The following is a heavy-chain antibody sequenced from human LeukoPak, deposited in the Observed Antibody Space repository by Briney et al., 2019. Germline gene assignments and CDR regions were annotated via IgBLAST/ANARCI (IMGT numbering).Heavy chain of an antibody. CDR2: ISAYNGNT. J-gene: IGHJ4*02. CDR3: ARERVGYSSGWYHY. D-gene: IGHD6-19*01. V-gene: IGHV1-18*01. CDR1: GYTFTSYG. Sequence: ASVKVSCKASGYTFTSYGISWVRQAPGQGLEWMGWISAYNGNTNYAQKLQGRVTMTTDTSTSTAYMELRSLRSDDTAVYYCARERVGYSSGWYHYWAQGTLVTVSS.